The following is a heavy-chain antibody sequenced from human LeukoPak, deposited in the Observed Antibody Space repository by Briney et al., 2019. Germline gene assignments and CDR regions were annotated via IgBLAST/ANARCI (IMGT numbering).Heavy chain of an antibody. CDR3: ARIGISGSYWDFDQ. V-gene: IGHV1-2*02. Sequence: GASVKPSCKAAGYTFSPYYLHWVRQAPGQRLEGMGWIDPNSAGTKYAQNFQGSVAMTRDTSISTAYMELSSLRSADTAVYYCARIGISGSYWDFDQWGQGTLVTVSS. J-gene: IGHJ4*02. CDR2: IDPNSAGT. CDR1: GYTFSPYY. D-gene: IGHD1-26*01.